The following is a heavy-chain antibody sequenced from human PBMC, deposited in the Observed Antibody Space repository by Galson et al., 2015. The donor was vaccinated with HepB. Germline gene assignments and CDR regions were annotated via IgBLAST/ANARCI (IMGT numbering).Heavy chain of an antibody. V-gene: IGHV1-8*01. J-gene: IGHJ4*02. CDR1: GYTFTSYD. CDR2: MNPNSGNT. CDR3: AILGDYDGSYYFDY. Sequence: SVKVSCKASGYTFTSYDINWVRQATGQGLEWMGWMNPNSGNTGYAQKFQGRVTMTRNTSISTAYMELSSLRSEDTAVYYCAILGDYDGSYYFDYWGQGTLVTVSS. D-gene: IGHD4-23*01.